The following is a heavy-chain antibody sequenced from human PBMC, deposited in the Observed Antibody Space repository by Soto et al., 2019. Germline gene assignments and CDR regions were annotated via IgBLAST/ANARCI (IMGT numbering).Heavy chain of an antibody. D-gene: IGHD5-12*01. Sequence: QVQLVESGGGVVQPGRSLRLSCAASGFTFSTYAMHWVRQAPGMGLEWVAVMSYDGGIEYYADSVKGRFIISRDNSKNTLYLQVNSLRPEDTAVYYCAIDWRGPADYWGQGTLVTVSS. J-gene: IGHJ4*02. CDR3: AIDWRGPADY. CDR2: MSYDGGIE. CDR1: GFTFSTYA. V-gene: IGHV3-30-3*01.